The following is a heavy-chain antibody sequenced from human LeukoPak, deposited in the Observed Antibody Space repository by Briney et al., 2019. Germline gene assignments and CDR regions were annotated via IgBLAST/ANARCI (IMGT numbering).Heavy chain of an antibody. Sequence: GASVKVSCKASGYTFTSYDFNWVRQATGQRPEWMGWMSPNSGDTGYAQKFQDRVTMTRNTSISTAYMELSSLRSEDTAVYYCARVGYYGSGSYGGPDYWGQGTLVTVSS. D-gene: IGHD3-10*01. CDR1: GYTFTSYD. J-gene: IGHJ4*02. CDR3: ARVGYYGSGSYGGPDY. V-gene: IGHV1-8*01. CDR2: MSPNSGDT.